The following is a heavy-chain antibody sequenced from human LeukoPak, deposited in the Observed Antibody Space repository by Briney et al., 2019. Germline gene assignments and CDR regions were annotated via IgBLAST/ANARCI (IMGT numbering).Heavy chain of an antibody. CDR1: GGSISSYY. CDR3: ARDKKVSWFDP. CDR2: IYYSGST. Sequence: PSETLSLTCTVSGGSISSYYWSWIRQPPGKGLEWIGSIYYSGSTYYNPSLKSRVTISVDTSKNQFSLKLSSVTAADTAVYYCARDKKVSWFDPWGQGTLVTVSS. V-gene: IGHV4-59*12. J-gene: IGHJ5*02.